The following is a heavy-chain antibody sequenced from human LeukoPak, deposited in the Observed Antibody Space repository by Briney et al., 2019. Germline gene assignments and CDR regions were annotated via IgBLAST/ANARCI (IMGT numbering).Heavy chain of an antibody. CDR2: ISSDGGST. V-gene: IGHV3-64*01. CDR3: ARGGGYFDWLLIAF. CDR1: GFIFSNYA. J-gene: IGHJ4*01. D-gene: IGHD3-9*01. Sequence: GGSLRLSCAASGFIFSNYAMHWVRQAPGRGLESVSAISSDGGSTYYANSVKGRFTISRDNSKNTLYLQMGSLRLEDMAVYYCARGGGYFDWLLIAFWGQGTLVTVSS.